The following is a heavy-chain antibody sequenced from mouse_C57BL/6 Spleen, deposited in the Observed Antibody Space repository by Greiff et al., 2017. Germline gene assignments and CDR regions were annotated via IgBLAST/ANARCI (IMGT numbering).Heavy chain of an antibody. Sequence: EVMLVESEGGLVQPGSSMKLSCTASGFTFSDYYMAWVRQVPEKGLEWVANINYDGSSTYYLDSLKSRFIISRDNAKNILYLQMSSLKSEDTATYYCARDALYYDYDDWYFDVWGTGTTVTVSS. CDR2: INYDGSST. J-gene: IGHJ1*03. CDR3: ARDALYYDYDDWYFDV. D-gene: IGHD2-4*01. CDR1: GFTFSDYY. V-gene: IGHV5-16*01.